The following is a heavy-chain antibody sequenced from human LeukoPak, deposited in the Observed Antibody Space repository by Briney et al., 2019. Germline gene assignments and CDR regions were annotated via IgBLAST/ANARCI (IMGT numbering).Heavy chain of an antibody. CDR2: ISGSGDST. D-gene: IGHD4-17*01. Sequence: GGSLRLSCAASGFTFSSCAMIWVRQAPGKGLEWVSAISGSGDSTYYAASVKGRFTISRDYSKNTVYLQMNSLRAEDTAVYYCAKTLMTAVTEFDYWGRGTLVTVSS. CDR3: AKTLMTAVTEFDY. J-gene: IGHJ4*02. CDR1: GFTFSSCA. V-gene: IGHV3-23*01.